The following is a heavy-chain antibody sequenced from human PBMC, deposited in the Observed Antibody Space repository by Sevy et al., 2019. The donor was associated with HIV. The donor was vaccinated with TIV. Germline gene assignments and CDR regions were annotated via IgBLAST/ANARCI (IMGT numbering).Heavy chain of an antibody. Sequence: SETLSLTCTVSSCSISSYYWSWIRQPPGKGLEYIGYIHSSGTTNYNASLKSRVTISVDTSKNQSSLDLSSVTTADTAVYYCTRAPPVRSGDDSLNWFDPWGQGTLVTVSS. CDR1: SCSISSYY. CDR2: IHSSGTT. J-gene: IGHJ5*02. CDR3: TRAPPVRSGDDSLNWFDP. D-gene: IGHD5-12*01. V-gene: IGHV4-59*01.